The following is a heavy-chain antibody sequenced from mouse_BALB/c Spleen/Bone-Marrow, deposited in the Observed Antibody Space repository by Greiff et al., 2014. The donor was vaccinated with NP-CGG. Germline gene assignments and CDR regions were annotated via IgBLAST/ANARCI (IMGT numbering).Heavy chain of an antibody. J-gene: IGHJ2*01. CDR2: INPYNDAT. V-gene: IGHV1-14*01. Sequence: EVQLQQSGPELVKPGASVKMSCKASGYTFTSYVIHWAKQKPGQGLEWIGYINPYNDATKFNERFKGKATLTSDKSSSTAYMVLSSLTSEDSAVYYCAREGVDYFDYWGQGTTLTVSS. CDR1: GYTFTSYV. CDR3: AREGVDYFDY.